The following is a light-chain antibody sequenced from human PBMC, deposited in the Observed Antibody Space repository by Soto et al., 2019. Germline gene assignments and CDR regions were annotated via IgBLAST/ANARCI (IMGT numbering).Light chain of an antibody. V-gene: IGKV3-15*01. Sequence: EIVMTQSPATLSVSPGERATLSCRASQSVSSNLAWYQQKPGQAPRLLIYGASTRATGIPARFSGSGSGTDVTLTIRSLQSEDFAVYYCQQYNNCPFTFGPGTKVDI. CDR1: QSVSSN. CDR3: QQYNNCPFT. CDR2: GAS. J-gene: IGKJ3*01.